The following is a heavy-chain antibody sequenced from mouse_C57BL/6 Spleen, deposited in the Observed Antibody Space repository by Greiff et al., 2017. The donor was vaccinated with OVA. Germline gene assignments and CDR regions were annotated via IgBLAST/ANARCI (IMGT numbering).Heavy chain of an antibody. J-gene: IGHJ4*01. CDR3: ARHENGYDLYYAMDY. CDR1: GFSLTSYG. V-gene: IGHV2-6-1*01. Sequence: VKLVESGPGLVAPSQSLSITCTVSGFSLTSYGVHWVRQPPGKGLEWLVVIWSDGSTTYNSALKSRLSISKDNSKSQVFLKMNSLQTDDTAMYYCARHENGYDLYYAMDYWGQGTSVTVSS. D-gene: IGHD2-2*01. CDR2: IWSDGST.